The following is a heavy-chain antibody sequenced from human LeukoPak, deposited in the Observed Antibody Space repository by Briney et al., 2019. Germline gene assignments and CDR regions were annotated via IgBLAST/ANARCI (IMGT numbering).Heavy chain of an antibody. CDR2: IYQSGST. J-gene: IGHJ4*02. CDR3: ARDVPPYSSVRAALDY. D-gene: IGHD6-25*01. CDR1: GDSISSSKW. Sequence: PSGTLSLTCAVSGDSISSSKWWSWVRQPPGKGLEWLGEIYQSGSTNYNPSLKSRVTISVDKSKNQFSLKLTSVTAADTAIYYCARDVPPYSSVRAALDYWGQGTLVTVSS. V-gene: IGHV4-4*02.